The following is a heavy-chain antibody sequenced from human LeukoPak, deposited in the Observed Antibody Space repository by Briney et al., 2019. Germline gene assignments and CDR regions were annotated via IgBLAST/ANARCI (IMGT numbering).Heavy chain of an antibody. CDR2: ISYDGSNK. J-gene: IGHJ4*02. D-gene: IGHD3-10*01. CDR1: GFTFSSYA. Sequence: GGSLRLSCAASGFTFSSYAMHWVSQAPGKGLEWVAVISYDGSNKYYADSVKGRFTISRDNSKNTLYLQMNSLRAEDTAVYYCARAPGGHAPVNYWGQGTLVTVSS. V-gene: IGHV3-30*04. CDR3: ARAPGGHAPVNY.